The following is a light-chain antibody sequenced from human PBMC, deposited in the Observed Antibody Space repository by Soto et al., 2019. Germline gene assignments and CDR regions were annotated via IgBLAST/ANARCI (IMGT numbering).Light chain of an antibody. J-gene: IGKJ4*01. Sequence: EIVMTQSPATLSVSPGERATLSCRASQSVSSNLAWYQQKPGQAPRLLIYGASTRATGIPARFSGSGSGTEFTLTISGLQFEDFAVYYCQQYDNWPLTFGGGTKVDIK. CDR3: QQYDNWPLT. V-gene: IGKV3-15*01. CDR1: QSVSSN. CDR2: GAS.